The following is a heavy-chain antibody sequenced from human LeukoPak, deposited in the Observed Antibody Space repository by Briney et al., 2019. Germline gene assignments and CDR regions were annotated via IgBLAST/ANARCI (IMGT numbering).Heavy chain of an antibody. CDR3: AKDGGIAVAGTFDY. CDR1: GFTFSSYA. D-gene: IGHD6-19*01. V-gene: IGHV3-30*04. J-gene: IGHJ4*02. Sequence: GGSLRLPCAASGFTFSSYAMHWVRQAPGKGLEWVAVISYVGGNEYYADSVKGRFTISRDNSKNTLYLQMNSLRAEDTAVYYCAKDGGIAVAGTFDYWGQGTLVTVST. CDR2: ISYVGGNE.